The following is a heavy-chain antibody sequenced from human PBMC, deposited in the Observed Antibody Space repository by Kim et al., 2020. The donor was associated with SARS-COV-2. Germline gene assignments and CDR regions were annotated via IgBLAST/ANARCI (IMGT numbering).Heavy chain of an antibody. CDR1: GYTFTSYG. J-gene: IGHJ4*02. CDR3: ARGLWDVRGTGTQVFDY. CDR2: ISAYNGNT. Sequence: ASVKVSCKASGYTFTSYGISWVRQAPGQGLEWMGWISAYNGNTNYAQKLQGRVTMTTDTSTSTAYMELRSLRSDDTAVYYCARGLWDVRGTGTQVFDYWGQGTLVTVSS. V-gene: IGHV1-18*01. D-gene: IGHD1-7*01.